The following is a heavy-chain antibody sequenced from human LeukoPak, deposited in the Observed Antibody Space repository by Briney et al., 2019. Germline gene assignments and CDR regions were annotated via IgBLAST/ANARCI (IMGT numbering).Heavy chain of an antibody. V-gene: IGHV3-21*01. CDR3: ARGNSSSWFDY. Sequence: GGSLRLSCAASGISFSNYSMNWVRQAPGKGLEWVSSISSSSSYIYYADSVKGRFTISRDNAKNSLYLQMNSLRAEDTAVYYCARGNSSSWFDYWGQGTLVTVSS. D-gene: IGHD6-13*01. J-gene: IGHJ4*02. CDR1: GISFSNYS. CDR2: ISSSSSYI.